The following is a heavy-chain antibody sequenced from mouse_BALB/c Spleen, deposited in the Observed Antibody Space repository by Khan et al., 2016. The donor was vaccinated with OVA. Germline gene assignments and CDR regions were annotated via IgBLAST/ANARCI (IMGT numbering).Heavy chain of an antibody. D-gene: IGHD1-2*01. CDR1: GYSITSGYG. Sequence: EVKLLESGPGLVKPSQSLSLTCTVTGYSITSGYGWNWIRQFPGNKLEWMGYISYSGSTNYNPSLKSRISITRDTSKNQFFLQLNSVTTEDTATYYSAITARIKYWGQGTTLTVSS. J-gene: IGHJ2*01. CDR2: ISYSGST. V-gene: IGHV3-2*02. CDR3: AITARIKY.